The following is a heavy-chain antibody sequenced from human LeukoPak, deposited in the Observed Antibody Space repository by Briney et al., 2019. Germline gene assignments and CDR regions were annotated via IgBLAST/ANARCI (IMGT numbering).Heavy chain of an antibody. D-gene: IGHD6-6*01. J-gene: IGHJ3*02. CDR2: ISTDGSST. V-gene: IGHV3-74*01. CDR1: GFTFSSYW. CDR3: VRENTSSSGRAFDM. Sequence: PGGSLRLSCAASGFTFSSYWMHWVRQTPGKGLVWVSRISTDGSSTNSADSVKRRLTISRDNAKHTLYLPMYSLRAEDTAVFYCVRENTSSSGRAFDMWGQGTMVTVSP.